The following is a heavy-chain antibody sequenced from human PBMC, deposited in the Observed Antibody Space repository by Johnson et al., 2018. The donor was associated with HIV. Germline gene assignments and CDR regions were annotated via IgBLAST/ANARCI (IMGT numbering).Heavy chain of an antibody. CDR3: ARVGQAGGAFDI. Sequence: SFWISRDNAKNSLYLQMNSLRAEDTALYYCARVGQAGGAFDIWGQGTMVTVSS. J-gene: IGHJ3*02. V-gene: IGHV3-20*03.